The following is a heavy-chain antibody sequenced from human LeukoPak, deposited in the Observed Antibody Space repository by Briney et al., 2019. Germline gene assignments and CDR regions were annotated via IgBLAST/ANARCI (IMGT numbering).Heavy chain of an antibody. CDR2: ISGNGGST. CDR1: GFTFSSYA. J-gene: IGHJ6*02. V-gene: IGHV3-23*01. Sequence: PGGSLRLSCAASGFTFSSYAMSWVRQAPGKGLEWVSAISGNGGSTYYADSVKGRFTISRDNSKNTLYLQMNSLRAEDTAVYYCAKAPRTTTVTTTSYYYYGMDVWGQGTTVTVSS. D-gene: IGHD4-17*01. CDR3: AKAPRTTTVTTTSYYYYGMDV.